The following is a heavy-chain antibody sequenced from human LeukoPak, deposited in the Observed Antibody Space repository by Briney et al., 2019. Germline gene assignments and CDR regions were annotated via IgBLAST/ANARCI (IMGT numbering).Heavy chain of an antibody. V-gene: IGHV4-59*01. CDR2: IYNSGST. Sequence: PSETLSLTCTVSGVSISSYYWSWIRQPPGKGLELIAYIYNSGSTNYNPSLKSRVTILVDTSKNQFSLKLSSVTAADTAVYYCARSISSGWPPMTYYFDYWGQGTLVTVSS. D-gene: IGHD6-19*01. CDR3: ARSISSGWPPMTYYFDY. CDR1: GVSISSYY. J-gene: IGHJ4*02.